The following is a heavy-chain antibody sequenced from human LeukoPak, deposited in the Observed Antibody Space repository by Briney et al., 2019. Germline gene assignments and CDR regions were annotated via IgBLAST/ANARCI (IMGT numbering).Heavy chain of an antibody. CDR3: AREGSIVPHQDLDS. D-gene: IGHD2-8*01. Sequence: GGSLRLSCTASGFTLTTFGMHWVRQAPGKGLEWVSSTNSRGSGEYYADSVKGRFTISRDNAKNSLYLQMNSLRAEDTAVYYCAREGSIVPHQDLDSWGQGTLVTVSS. J-gene: IGHJ4*02. CDR1: GFTLTTFG. CDR2: TNSRGSGE. V-gene: IGHV3-21*01.